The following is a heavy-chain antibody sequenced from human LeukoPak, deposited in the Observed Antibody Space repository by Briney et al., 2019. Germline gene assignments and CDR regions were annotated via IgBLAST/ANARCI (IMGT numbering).Heavy chain of an antibody. D-gene: IGHD1-26*01. J-gene: IGHJ4*02. CDR1: GFSFSDYY. CDR3: AKAHQRGDSGSYGFDY. CDR2: ISTTGSTI. V-gene: IGHV3-11*04. Sequence: KAGGSLRLSCAASGFSFSDYYMSWVRQAPGKGLEWVSYISTTGSTIHYADSVKGRFTISRDNSKNTLYLQMNSLRAEDTAVYYCAKAHQRGDSGSYGFDYWGQGTLVTVSS.